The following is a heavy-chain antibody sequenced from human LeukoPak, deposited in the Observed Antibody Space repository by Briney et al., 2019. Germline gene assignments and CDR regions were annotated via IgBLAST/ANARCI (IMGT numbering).Heavy chain of an antibody. CDR3: ARQLAVAVSSRYFDY. CDR1: GGSISSYY. D-gene: IGHD6-19*01. Sequence: SETLSLTCTVSGGSISSYYWSWIRQPPGKGLEWIGYIYYSGSTNYNPSLKSRVTISVDTSKNQFSLKLSSVTAADTAVYYCARQLAVAVSSRYFDYWGQGTLVTVSS. J-gene: IGHJ4*02. CDR2: IYYSGST. V-gene: IGHV4-59*08.